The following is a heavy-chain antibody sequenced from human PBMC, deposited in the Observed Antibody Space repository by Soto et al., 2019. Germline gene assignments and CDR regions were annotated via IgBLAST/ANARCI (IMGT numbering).Heavy chain of an antibody. CDR1: GYTFSSYW. J-gene: IGHJ6*02. CDR3: ARHRPAYYDFWSGYLADYYGMDV. V-gene: IGHV5-51*01. D-gene: IGHD3-3*01. CDR2: IFPRDFDT. Sequence: GESLKISCQGSGYTFSSYWIAWVRQMPGKGLEWMGIIFPRDFDTRYSPSFQGHVTISVDKSINTAYLQWSSLRASDTAMYYCARHRPAYYDFWSGYLADYYGMDVWGQGTTVTVSS.